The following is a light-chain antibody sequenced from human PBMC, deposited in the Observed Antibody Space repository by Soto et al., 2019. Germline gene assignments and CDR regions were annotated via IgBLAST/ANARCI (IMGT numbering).Light chain of an antibody. CDR1: SSDVGGYNY. Sequence: QSALTQPPSASGSPGQSVTISCTGTSSDVGGYNYVSWYQHHPGKAPKLMIYEVSKLPSGVPDRFSGSKSGNTTSLTVSGLQAEDEADYDCNSYAGSNNVVFGGGTKVTVL. J-gene: IGLJ2*01. V-gene: IGLV2-8*01. CDR2: EVS. CDR3: NSYAGSNNVV.